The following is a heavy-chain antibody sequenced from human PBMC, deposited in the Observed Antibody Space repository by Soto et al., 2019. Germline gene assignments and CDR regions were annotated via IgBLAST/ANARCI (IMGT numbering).Heavy chain of an antibody. Sequence: QVQLVQSGAEVKKPGASVKVSCKASGYTFTSYDINWVRQATGQGREWMGWMNPNSGNTGYAQKFHGRVTMIRNTSISAAYMELSSLRSEDTAVYYCARGELLWFGDLLRWGQGTLVTVSS. J-gene: IGHJ4*02. CDR1: GYTFTSYD. CDR3: ARGELLWFGDLLR. V-gene: IGHV1-8*01. D-gene: IGHD3-10*01. CDR2: MNPNSGNT.